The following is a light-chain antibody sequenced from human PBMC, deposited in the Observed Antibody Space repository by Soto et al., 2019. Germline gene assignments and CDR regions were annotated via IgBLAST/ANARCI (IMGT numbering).Light chain of an antibody. CDR2: GNS. CDR1: SSNIGAGYD. V-gene: IGLV1-40*01. CDR3: QSYYSGLSVWV. Sequence: QSVLTQPPSVSGAPGQRVTISCTGSSSNIGAGYDVHWYQQLPGTAPKLLIYGNSNRPSGVPDRFSGSKSGTSASLAITGLQAEDEAAYYCQSYYSGLSVWVFGGGTKLTVL. J-gene: IGLJ3*02.